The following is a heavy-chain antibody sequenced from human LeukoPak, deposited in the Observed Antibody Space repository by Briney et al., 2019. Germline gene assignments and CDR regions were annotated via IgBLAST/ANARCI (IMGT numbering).Heavy chain of an antibody. CDR2: IKQDGSGK. CDR1: GFTFSSYW. V-gene: IGHV3-7*03. CDR3: AKTSGSYQGPFDY. D-gene: IGHD1-26*01. J-gene: IGHJ4*02. Sequence: HPGGSLRLSCAASGFTFSSYWMSWVRQAPGKGLEWVANIKQDGSGKYYVDSVKGRFTISRDNAKNSLYLQMNSLRAEDTALYYCAKTSGSYQGPFDYWGQGTLVTVSS.